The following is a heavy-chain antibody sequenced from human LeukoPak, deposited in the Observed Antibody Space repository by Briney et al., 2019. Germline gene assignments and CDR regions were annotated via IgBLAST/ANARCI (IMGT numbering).Heavy chain of an antibody. V-gene: IGHV1-2*02. CDR1: GYTFTAYH. D-gene: IGHD6-6*01. CDR3: AAMPYISSSRSY. J-gene: IGHJ4*02. CDR2: ISPSNGGT. Sequence: GASVKVSCKASGYTFTAYHIHWVRQAPGQGLEWMGWISPSNGGTNYAPKFQGRVTMTRDTSISTAYMELSTLTSDDTAVYYCAAMPYISSSRSYWGQGTLVTVSS.